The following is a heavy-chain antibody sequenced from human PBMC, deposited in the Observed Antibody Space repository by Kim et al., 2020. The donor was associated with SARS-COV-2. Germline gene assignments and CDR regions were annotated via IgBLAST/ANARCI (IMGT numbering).Heavy chain of an antibody. CDR2: FFSDGTI. V-gene: IGHV4-61*02. J-gene: IGHJ5*02. CDR1: GESIRDGGFY. Sequence: SETLSLTCSVTGESIRDGGFYWSWIRQPAGKRLEWIGRFFSDGTINYNPSLKGRAAIFADLSKNQFSLSLASATAADSAVYYCARDRGPIPYWLGPWGQGILVTVSS. CDR3: ARDRGPIPYWLGP. D-gene: IGHD2-21*01.